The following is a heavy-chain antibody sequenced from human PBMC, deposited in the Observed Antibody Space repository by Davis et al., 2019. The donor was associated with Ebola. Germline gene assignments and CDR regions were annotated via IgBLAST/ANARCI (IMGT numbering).Heavy chain of an antibody. CDR3: ARGFGTGTTYFGMDV. J-gene: IGHJ6*02. D-gene: IGHD1-7*01. V-gene: IGHV4-30-2*01. CDR2: IYHIGST. CDR1: GCSISSGGYS. Sequence: SCAVSGCSISSGGYSWSWIRQPPGKGLEWIGHIYHIGSTYYNPSLKIRVTISIDRSKNQFSLKVSSVTAADTAVYYCARGFGTGTTYFGMDVWGQGTTVTVSS.